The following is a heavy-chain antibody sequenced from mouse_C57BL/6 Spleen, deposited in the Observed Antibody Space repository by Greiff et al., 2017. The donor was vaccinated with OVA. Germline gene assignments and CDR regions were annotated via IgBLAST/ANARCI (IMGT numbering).Heavy chain of an antibody. CDR1: GYTFTSYG. D-gene: IGHD1-1*01. CDR3: ARWGYGVAGGYFDV. Sequence: VQLQQSGAELARPGASVKLSCTASGYTFTSYGLSWVKQRTGQGLEWIGEIYPRSGNTYYNEKFKGKATLTADKSSSTAYMELRSLTSEDSAVYFCARWGYGVAGGYFDVWGTGTTVTVSS. V-gene: IGHV1-81*01. J-gene: IGHJ1*03. CDR2: IYPRSGNT.